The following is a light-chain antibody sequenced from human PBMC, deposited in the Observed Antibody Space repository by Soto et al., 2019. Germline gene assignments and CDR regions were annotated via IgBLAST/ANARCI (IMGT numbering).Light chain of an antibody. CDR2: KAS. J-gene: IGKJ1*01. Sequence: DIQMTQSPSTLSASVGDRVTITCRASQSISSRLAWYQQKPGKAPKLLIYKASILESGVPSRFSGSGSGTEFTLTISSLQPDDFANYYCQQYNSYSGTFGQGTKVEIK. CDR3: QQYNSYSGT. V-gene: IGKV1-5*03. CDR1: QSISSR.